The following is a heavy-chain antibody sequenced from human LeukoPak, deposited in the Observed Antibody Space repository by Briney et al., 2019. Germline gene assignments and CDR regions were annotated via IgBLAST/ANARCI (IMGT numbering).Heavy chain of an antibody. V-gene: IGHV4-4*07. J-gene: IGHJ6*02. CDR1: GGSISGYY. CDR2: IYTSGST. CDR3: ASLDYDYYYGMDV. Sequence: SETLSLTCTVSGGSISGYYWSWIRQPAGKGLEWIGRIYTSGSTNYNPSLKSRVTMSVDTSKNQFSLKLSSVTAADTAVYYCASLDYDYYYGMDVWGQGTTVTVSS.